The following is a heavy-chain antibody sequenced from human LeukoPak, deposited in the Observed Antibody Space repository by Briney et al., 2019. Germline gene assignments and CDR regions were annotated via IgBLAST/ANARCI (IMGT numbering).Heavy chain of an antibody. D-gene: IGHD3-22*01. J-gene: IGHJ3*02. CDR3: ARDHMIVVEGGAFDI. Sequence: GGSLRLSCAASGFTFSDYWMSWVRQAPGKGLEWVANINQDGSKKYHVGSVKGRFTISRDNAKNSLYLQMNSLRAEDTAVYYCARDHMIVVEGGAFDIWSQGTMVTVSS. V-gene: IGHV3-7*01. CDR2: INQDGSKK. CDR1: GFTFSDYW.